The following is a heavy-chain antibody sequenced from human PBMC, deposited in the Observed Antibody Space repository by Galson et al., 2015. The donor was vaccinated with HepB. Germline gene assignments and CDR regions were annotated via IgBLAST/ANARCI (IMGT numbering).Heavy chain of an antibody. CDR1: GGSFSRLA. CDR3: AREWVHGGVVVAAATGVLRRFDP. J-gene: IGHJ5*02. V-gene: IGHV1-69*13. CDR2: IIPLFGKV. Sequence: SVKVSCKASGGSFSRLAISWVRQARGQGLEWVGGIIPLFGKVNYAEKFQGRVTLTADESTTTAYMELNSLASEDTAVYYCAREWVHGGVVVAAATGVLRRFDPWGQGTLVTVSS. D-gene: IGHD2-15*01.